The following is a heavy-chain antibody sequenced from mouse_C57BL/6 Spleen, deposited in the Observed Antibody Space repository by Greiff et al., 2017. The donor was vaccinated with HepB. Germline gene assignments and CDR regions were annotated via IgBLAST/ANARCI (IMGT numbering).Heavy chain of an antibody. CDR1: GYTFTDYE. CDR3: TRGDYYGSSYAGVDY. J-gene: IGHJ2*01. CDR2: IDPETGGT. Sequence: QVQLKESGAELVRPGASVTLSCKASGYTFTDYEMHWVKQTPVHGLEWIGAIDPETGGTAYNQKFKGKAILTADKSSSTAYMELRSLTSEDSAVYYCTRGDYYGSSYAGVDYWGQGTTLTVSS. D-gene: IGHD1-1*01. V-gene: IGHV1-15*01.